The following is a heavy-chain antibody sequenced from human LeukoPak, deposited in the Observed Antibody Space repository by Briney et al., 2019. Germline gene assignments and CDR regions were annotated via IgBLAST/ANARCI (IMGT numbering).Heavy chain of an antibody. V-gene: IGHV4-59*11. D-gene: IGHD3-16*01. CDR1: GGSISSHY. CDR2: IYYSGST. Sequence: SETLSLTCTVSGGSISSHYWSWIRQPPGKGLEWIGYIYYSGSTNYNPSLKSRVTISVDTSKNQFSLKLSSVTAADTAVYYCARGGPGNDYWGQGTLVTVSS. J-gene: IGHJ4*02. CDR3: ARGGPGNDY.